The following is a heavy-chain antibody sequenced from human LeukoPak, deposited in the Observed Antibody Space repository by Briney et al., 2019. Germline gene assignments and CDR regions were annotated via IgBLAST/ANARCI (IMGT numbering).Heavy chain of an antibody. Sequence: SETLSLTCTVSGGSISSYYWSWIRQPPGKGLEWIGYIYYSGSTNYNPSLKSRVTISVDTSKNQFSLKLSSVTAADTAVYYCARSSSGWQPDYWGQGTLVTVSS. CDR2: IYYSGST. CDR3: ARSSSGWQPDY. D-gene: IGHD6-19*01. V-gene: IGHV4-59*01. J-gene: IGHJ4*02. CDR1: GGSISSYY.